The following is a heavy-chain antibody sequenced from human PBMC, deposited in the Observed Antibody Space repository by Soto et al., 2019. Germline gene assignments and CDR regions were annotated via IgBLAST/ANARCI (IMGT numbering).Heavy chain of an antibody. CDR3: AREYAYGSTFFDF. CDR1: GGSISSAAYY. CDR2: ISHSGST. D-gene: IGHD3-10*01. J-gene: IGHJ4*02. V-gene: IGHV4-31*03. Sequence: QVQLQESGPGLVKPSQTLSLSCTVSGGSISSAAYYWSWTRQHPGEGLERIGYISHSGSTYYTPSIWSRVIISAVTSKNLFSLNLTSVAAAETAVYYCAREYAYGSTFFDFWGQGALVTVS.